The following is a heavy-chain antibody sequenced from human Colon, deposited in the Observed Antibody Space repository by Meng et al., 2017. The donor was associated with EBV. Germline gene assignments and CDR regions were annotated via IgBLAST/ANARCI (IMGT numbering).Heavy chain of an antibody. D-gene: IGHD5-12*01. CDR2: IYYRGST. CDR1: CGSIRSGDYY. CDR3: ARDRGGLGAFDY. Sequence: QVQLLESGPGLVKPSQTLSLTCTVSCGSIRSGDYYWSWIRQPPGTGLEWIGYIYYRGSTYYNPSLKSRVTISVDASKNQFSLKLSSVTAADTAVYYCARDRGGLGAFDYWGQGTLVTVSS. V-gene: IGHV4-30-4*01. J-gene: IGHJ4*02.